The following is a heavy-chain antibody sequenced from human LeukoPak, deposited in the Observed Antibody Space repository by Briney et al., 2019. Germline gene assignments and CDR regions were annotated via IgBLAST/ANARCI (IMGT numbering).Heavy chain of an antibody. CDR1: GFTFNTYG. Sequence: GGSLRLSCAASGFTFNTYGMHWARQAPGKGLEWVAFIRSDGSNKYYADSVKGRFTISRDNSKNTLYLQMNSLRAEDTAVYYCAKDREQQLVAGSFDIWGQGTMVIVSS. D-gene: IGHD6-13*01. CDR2: IRSDGSNK. CDR3: AKDREQQLVAGSFDI. V-gene: IGHV3-30*02. J-gene: IGHJ3*02.